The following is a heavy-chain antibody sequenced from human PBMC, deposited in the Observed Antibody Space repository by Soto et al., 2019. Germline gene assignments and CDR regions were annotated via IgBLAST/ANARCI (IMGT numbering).Heavy chain of an antibody. Sequence: SETLSLTCTVSGGSISSYYWSWIRQPPGKGLEWIGYIYYSGSTNYNPSLKSRVTISVDTSKNQFSLKLSSVTAADTAVYYCARDLGERTITFFAYWGQGTLVPVSS. D-gene: IGHD3-10*01. V-gene: IGHV4-59*01. CDR3: ARDLGERTITFFAY. J-gene: IGHJ4*02. CDR1: GGSISSYY. CDR2: IYYSGST.